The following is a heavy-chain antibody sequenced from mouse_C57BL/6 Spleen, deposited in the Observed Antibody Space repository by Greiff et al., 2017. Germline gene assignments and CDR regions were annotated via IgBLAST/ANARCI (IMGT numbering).Heavy chain of an antibody. V-gene: IGHV1-66*01. CDR3: ARGDYYSNYFDY. CDR1: GYSFTSYY. CDR2: IYPGRGNT. Sequence: QVQLQQPGAELVKPGASVKISCKASGYSFTSYYIHWVKQRPGQGLEWIGWIYPGRGNTKYNEKFKGKATLTADPSSSTAYMQLSSLTSEDSAVYYCARGDYYSNYFDYWGQGTTL. J-gene: IGHJ2*01. D-gene: IGHD2-5*01.